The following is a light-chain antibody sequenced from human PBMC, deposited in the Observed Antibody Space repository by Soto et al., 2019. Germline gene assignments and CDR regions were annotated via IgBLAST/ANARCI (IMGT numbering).Light chain of an antibody. J-gene: IGLJ3*02. CDR2: EVS. CDR1: SSDVGAYNY. Sequence: QPASVSGSPGQSITISCTGTSSDVGAYNYVSWYQQHPGKAPKLMIYEVSNRPSGVSDRFSGSKSGHTASLTISGLQAEDEADYYCTSYTSGSTWVFGGGTKLTVL. V-gene: IGLV2-14*01. CDR3: TSYTSGSTWV.